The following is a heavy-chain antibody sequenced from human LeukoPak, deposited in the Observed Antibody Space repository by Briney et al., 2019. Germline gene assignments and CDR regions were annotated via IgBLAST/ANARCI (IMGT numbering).Heavy chain of an antibody. V-gene: IGHV3-74*01. CDR2: INSDGSST. Sequence: PGGSLRLSCAASGFTFSSYWMHWVRQAPGKGLVWVSRINSDGSSTSYADSVKGRFTISRDNAKNTLYLQMNSLRAEDTAVYYCAEEGRYCTNGVCYSAFEYWGQGTLVTVSS. J-gene: IGHJ4*02. D-gene: IGHD2-8*01. CDR3: AEEGRYCTNGVCYSAFEY. CDR1: GFTFSSYW.